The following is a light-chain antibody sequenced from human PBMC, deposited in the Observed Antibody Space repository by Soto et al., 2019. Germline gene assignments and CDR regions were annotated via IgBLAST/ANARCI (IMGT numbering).Light chain of an antibody. CDR3: WSYAGSYTYV. V-gene: IGLV2-11*01. Sequence: QSALTQPRSVSGSPGQSVTISCTGTSSDVGGYNYVSWYQQHPGKAPKLMIYDVSKRPSGVPDRFSGSKSGNTASLTISGXQAEDEADXYCWSYAGSYTYVFGTGTKVTVL. CDR1: SSDVGGYNY. J-gene: IGLJ1*01. CDR2: DVS.